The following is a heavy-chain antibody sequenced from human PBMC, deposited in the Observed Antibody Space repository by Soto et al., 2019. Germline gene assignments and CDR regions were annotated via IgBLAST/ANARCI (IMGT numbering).Heavy chain of an antibody. D-gene: IGHD3-10*01. Sequence: QVQLVQSGAEVKKPGASVKVSCKASGYTFTSYGISWVRQAPGQGLEWMGWINVYNGNTNYAQKLQGRVTMTTDTSTRTAYLDLRSLGSDETAVYFCARDTSRGEYDYWGQGTLVTVSS. J-gene: IGHJ4*02. CDR2: INVYNGNT. V-gene: IGHV1-18*01. CDR1: GYTFTSYG. CDR3: ARDTSRGEYDY.